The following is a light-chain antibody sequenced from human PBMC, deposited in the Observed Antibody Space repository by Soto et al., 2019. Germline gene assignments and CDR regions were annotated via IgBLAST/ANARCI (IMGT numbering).Light chain of an antibody. CDR3: SSYTSINTYV. V-gene: IGLV2-14*01. J-gene: IGLJ1*01. CDR1: SSDVGGYNH. Sequence: QSVLTQPASVSGSPGQSSAISCTGTSSDVGGYNHVSWYQQHPGKAPKLMIYDVGNRPSGVSNRFSGSKSGNTASLTISGLQAEDEADYYCSSYTSINTYVFGTGTKVTVL. CDR2: DVG.